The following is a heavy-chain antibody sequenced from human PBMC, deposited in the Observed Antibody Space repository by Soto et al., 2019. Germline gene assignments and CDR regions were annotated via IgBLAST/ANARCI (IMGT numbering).Heavy chain of an antibody. CDR2: ISGSGGST. Sequence: EVQLLESGGGLVQPGGSLRLSCAASGFTFSSYAMSWVRQAPGKGLEWVSAISGSGGSTYYADSVKGRFPISRDNSKNTLYLQMNSLRAEDTAVYYCAKDTGSEKAPFDYWGQGTLVTVSS. CDR1: GFTFSSYA. J-gene: IGHJ4*02. CDR3: AKDTGSEKAPFDY. D-gene: IGHD2-8*02. V-gene: IGHV3-23*01.